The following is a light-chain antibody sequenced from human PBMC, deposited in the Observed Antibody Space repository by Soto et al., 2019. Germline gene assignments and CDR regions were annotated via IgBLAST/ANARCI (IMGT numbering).Light chain of an antibody. CDR2: AAS. Sequence: DIQLTQSPSFLSASVGDRVTITCRASQGISSYLAWYQQKPGKAPKLLIYAASTLQSGVPSRFSGSGSGTEFTLTISSLQPEDFAAYYCQQLNSYQYTFGQGTKLSIK. J-gene: IGKJ2*01. V-gene: IGKV1-9*01. CDR1: QGISSY. CDR3: QQLNSYQYT.